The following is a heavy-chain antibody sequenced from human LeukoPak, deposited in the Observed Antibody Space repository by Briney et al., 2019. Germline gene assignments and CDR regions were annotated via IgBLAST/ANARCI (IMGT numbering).Heavy chain of an antibody. Sequence: SETLSLTCTVSGDSISSYYWSWIRQPPGKGLEWIGYIYYSGSINYNPSLKGRVTISVDRSKNQFSLNLSSVTAADTAVYYCARHVAGGESGSDHYYYGMDVWGQGTTVTVSS. CDR1: GDSISSYY. V-gene: IGHV4-59*08. J-gene: IGHJ6*02. CDR2: IYYSGSI. CDR3: ARHVAGGESGSDHYYYGMDV. D-gene: IGHD5-12*01.